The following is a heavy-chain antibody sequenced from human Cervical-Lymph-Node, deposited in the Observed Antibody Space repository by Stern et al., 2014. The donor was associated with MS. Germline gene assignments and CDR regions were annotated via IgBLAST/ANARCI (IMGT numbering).Heavy chain of an antibody. D-gene: IGHD6-6*01. V-gene: IGHV3-21*01. CDR3: ARDGASSSSVERYFDL. J-gene: IGHJ2*01. CDR1: GFTFSAYS. CDR2: ISASTTYI. Sequence: VQLVQSGGGLVKPGGSLRLSCAASGFTFSAYSMNWVRQTPGRGLEWVSSISASTTYIFYGDSVKGRFTVSRDNAKNSLYLQMNSLTADDTAIYYCARDGASSSSVERYFDLWGRGTLVTVSS.